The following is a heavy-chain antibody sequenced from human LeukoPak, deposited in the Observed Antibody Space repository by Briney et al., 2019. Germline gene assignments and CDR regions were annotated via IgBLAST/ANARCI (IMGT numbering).Heavy chain of an antibody. CDR1: GGSFSGYY. Sequence: SETLSPTCAVYGGSFSGYYWSWIRQPPGKGLEWIGSIYYSGSTYYNPSLKSRVTISVDTSKNQFSLKLSSVTAADTAVYYCARHEARGAFDIWGQGTMVTVSS. D-gene: IGHD3-10*01. V-gene: IGHV4-34*01. CDR2: IYYSGST. J-gene: IGHJ3*02. CDR3: ARHEARGAFDI.